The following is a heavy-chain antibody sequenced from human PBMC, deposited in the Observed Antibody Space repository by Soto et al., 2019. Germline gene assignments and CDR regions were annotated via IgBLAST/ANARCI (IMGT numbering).Heavy chain of an antibody. D-gene: IGHD3-22*01. J-gene: IGHJ4*02. CDR1: GFTFSSYA. Sequence: EVQLLESGGGLVQPGGSLRLSCAASGFTFSSYAMSWVRQAPGKGLEWVSAISGSGGRTYYADSVKGRFTISRDNSKNTLYLQMNSLRAEDTAVHYWAKARADYYDSSGYPVDYWGQGPLVTVSS. V-gene: IGHV3-23*01. CDR2: ISGSGGRT. CDR3: AKARADYYDSSGYPVDY.